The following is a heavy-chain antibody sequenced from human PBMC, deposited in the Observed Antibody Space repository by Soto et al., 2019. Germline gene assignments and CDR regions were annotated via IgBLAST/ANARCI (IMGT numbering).Heavy chain of an antibody. Sequence: SETLSLTCTVSGGSISSSSYYWGWIRQPPGKGLEWIGSIYYSGSTYYNPSLKSRVTISIDTSNNQFSLKLSSVTAADTAVYYCARGFYYSRGYSSPFDYWGHGILVTVSS. CDR3: ARGFYYSRGYSSPFDY. D-gene: IGHD6-19*01. CDR1: GGSISSSSYY. J-gene: IGHJ5*01. CDR2: IYYSGST. V-gene: IGHV4-39*07.